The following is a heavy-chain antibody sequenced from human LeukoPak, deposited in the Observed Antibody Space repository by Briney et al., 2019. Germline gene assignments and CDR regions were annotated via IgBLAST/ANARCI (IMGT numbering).Heavy chain of an antibody. Sequence: SGRSLRLSCAASGFTFDDYAMHWVRQAPGKGLEWVSGISWNSGSIGYADSVKGRFTISRDNAMNSLYLQMNSLRAEDTALYYCAKLGYSSSSHYWGQGTLVTVSS. V-gene: IGHV3-9*01. CDR1: GFTFDDYA. J-gene: IGHJ4*02. D-gene: IGHD6-6*01. CDR2: ISWNSGSI. CDR3: AKLGYSSSSHY.